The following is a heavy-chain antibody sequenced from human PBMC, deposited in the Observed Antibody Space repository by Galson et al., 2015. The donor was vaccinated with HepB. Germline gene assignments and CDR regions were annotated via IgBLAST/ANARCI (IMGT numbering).Heavy chain of an antibody. CDR1: GYTFTNSA. CDR3: ARSNGQPPLGRYNWFDP. CDR2: INADNGNT. J-gene: IGHJ5*02. V-gene: IGHV1-3*01. D-gene: IGHD4-11*01. Sequence: SVKVSCKASGYTFTNSAMHWVRQAPGQRLEWMGWINADNGNTKYSQTFQGRVTITRDTSASTAYMELSSLRSEDTAVYYCARSNGQPPLGRYNWFDPWGQGTLVTVSS.